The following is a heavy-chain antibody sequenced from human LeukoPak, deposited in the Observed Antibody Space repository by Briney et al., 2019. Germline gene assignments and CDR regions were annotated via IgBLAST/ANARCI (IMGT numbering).Heavy chain of an antibody. J-gene: IGHJ6*03. V-gene: IGHV3-73*01. CDR1: GFTFSGSA. Sequence: GGSLRLSCAASGFTFSGSAKHWVRQASGKGLEWVGRIRSKANSYATAYAASVKGRFTISRDDSKNTAYLQMNSLKTEDTAVYYCTRVRRGVDYYYYYMDVWGKGTTVTVSS. CDR3: TRVRRGVDYYYYYMDV. D-gene: IGHD3-10*01. CDR2: IRSKANSYAT.